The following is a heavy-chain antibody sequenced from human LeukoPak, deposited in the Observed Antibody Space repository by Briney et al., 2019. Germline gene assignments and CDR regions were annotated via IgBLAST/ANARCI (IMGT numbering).Heavy chain of an antibody. CDR3: ARGTNNYIYYHYMDV. D-gene: IGHD2-8*01. Sequence: SETLSLTCAVSGESFSGYYWSWIRQPPGKRVEWIGDINHSRSTNYNPSLKSRVTTSLDESKNQFSLKLSSSTAADTAVLYCARGTNNYIYYHYMDVWGKATTVTVSS. J-gene: IGHJ6*03. V-gene: IGHV4-34*01. CDR2: INHSRST. CDR1: GESFSGYY.